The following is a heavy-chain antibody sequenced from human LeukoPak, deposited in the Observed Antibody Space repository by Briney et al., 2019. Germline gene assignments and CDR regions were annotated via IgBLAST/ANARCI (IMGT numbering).Heavy chain of an antibody. CDR1: GFTFDEYG. D-gene: IGHD1-26*01. CDR3: ARDSFSGSSLDY. CDR2: INWDGGST. Sequence: GGSLRLSCAASGFTFDEYGMSWIRQAPGKGLEWVSSINWDGGSTAYADSVQGRFTISRDNAKNSLHLQMKSLRAEDTALYYCARDSFSGSSLDYWGQGTLVTVSS. J-gene: IGHJ4*02. V-gene: IGHV3-20*04.